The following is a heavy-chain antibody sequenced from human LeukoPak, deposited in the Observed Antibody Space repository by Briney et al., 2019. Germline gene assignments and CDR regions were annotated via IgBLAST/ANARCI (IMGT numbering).Heavy chain of an antibody. CDR1: GFTFSDYW. CDR2: INADEDRA. Sequence: RGSLRLSCAASGFTFSDYWMHWVRQAPGKGLVWVSHINADEDRAAYADSVKGRFTISRDNARNTLYLQMNSLRAEDTAVYYCERGGPIYGSGASCPPGDYWAQGTLVTVS. D-gene: IGHD2-15*01. J-gene: IGHJ4*02. CDR3: ERGGPIYGSGASCPPGDY. V-gene: IGHV3-74*01.